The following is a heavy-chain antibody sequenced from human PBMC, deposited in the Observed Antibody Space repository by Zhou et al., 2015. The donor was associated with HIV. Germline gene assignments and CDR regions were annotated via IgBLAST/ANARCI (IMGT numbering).Heavy chain of an antibody. CDR2: IIPMFNRA. Sequence: LVQSGTEVRKPGSSVKVSCKASRGTFSDSEISWVRQAPGQGLEWMGGIIPMFNRANYAPKFQGRVTITADRSTSTAYMELRSLRFEDTAIYYCARDRGGARPDWRYFDLWGRGTLVSVSS. D-gene: IGHD3-16*01. V-gene: IGHV1-69*06. J-gene: IGHJ2*01. CDR3: ARDRGGARPDWRYFDL. CDR1: RGTFSDSE.